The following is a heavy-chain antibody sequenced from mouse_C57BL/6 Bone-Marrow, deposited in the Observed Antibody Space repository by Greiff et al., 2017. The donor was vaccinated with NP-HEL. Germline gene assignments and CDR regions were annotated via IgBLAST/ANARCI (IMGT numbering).Heavy chain of an antibody. D-gene: IGHD1-1*01. CDR2: IYPGDGDT. V-gene: IGHV1-80*01. J-gene: IGHJ2*01. Sequence: VQLQQSGAELVKPGASVKISCKASGYAFSSYWMNWVKQRPGKGLEWIGQIYPGDGDTNYNGKFKGKATLTADKSSSTAYMQLSSLTSEDSAVYFCAREDYSYYGSSFDYWGQGTTLTVSS. CDR3: AREDYSYYGSSFDY. CDR1: GYAFSSYW.